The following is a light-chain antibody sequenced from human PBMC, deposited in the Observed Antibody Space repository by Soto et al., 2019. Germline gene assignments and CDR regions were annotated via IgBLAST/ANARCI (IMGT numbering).Light chain of an antibody. V-gene: IGKV3-15*01. CDR2: DAS. J-gene: IGKJ4*01. CDR3: QQYRNWPPRLT. Sequence: IVMTQSPVTLSVSPGERATLSCRASQDIVTNVAWYQQRPGQAPRLLIYDASTRATDIPARFSGSGSGTEFTLTISGLQSADFAVYYCQQYRNWPPRLTFGGGTKVDIK. CDR1: QDIVTN.